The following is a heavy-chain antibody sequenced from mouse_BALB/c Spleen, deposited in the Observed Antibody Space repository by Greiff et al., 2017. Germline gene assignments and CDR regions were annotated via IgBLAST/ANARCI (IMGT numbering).Heavy chain of an antibody. CDR2: ISSGGSYT. Sequence: EVMLVESGGGLVKPGGSLKLSCAASGFTFSSYAMSWVRQSPEKRLEWVAEISSGGSYTYYPDTVTGRFTISRDNAKNTLYLEMSSLRSEDTAMYYCARSEAYYAMDYWGQGTSVTVSS. CDR3: ARSEAYYAMDY. CDR1: GFTFSSYA. J-gene: IGHJ4*01. V-gene: IGHV5-9-4*01.